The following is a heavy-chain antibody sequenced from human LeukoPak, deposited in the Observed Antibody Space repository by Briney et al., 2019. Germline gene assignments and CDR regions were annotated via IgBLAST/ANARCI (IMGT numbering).Heavy chain of an antibody. V-gene: IGHV4-38-2*02. J-gene: IGHJ3*02. CDR3: ARALPGGAFDI. CDR1: GYSISSGYY. D-gene: IGHD4-23*01. CDR2: IYHSGST. Sequence: SETLSLTCTVSGYSISSGYYWGWIRQPPGKGLEWIGSIYHSGSTYYNPSLKSRVTISVDTSKNQFSLKLSSVTAADTAMYYCARALPGGAFDIWGQGTMVTVSA.